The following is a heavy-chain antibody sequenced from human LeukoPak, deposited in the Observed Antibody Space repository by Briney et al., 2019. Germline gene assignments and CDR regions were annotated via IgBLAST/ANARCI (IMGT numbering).Heavy chain of an antibody. CDR3: SRGYYDFWSGYYTYYFDY. CDR1: GFTFSSYG. V-gene: IGHV3-48*03. Sequence: GGSLRLSCAASGFTFSSYGMNWVRQAPGKGLEWVSYISSSGSTIYYTDSVKGQFTISRNNATNSLYLQMNRLRAEAADTYDCSRGYYDFWSGYYTYYFDYWGQGTLVTVSS. D-gene: IGHD3-3*01. CDR2: ISSSGSTI. J-gene: IGHJ4*02.